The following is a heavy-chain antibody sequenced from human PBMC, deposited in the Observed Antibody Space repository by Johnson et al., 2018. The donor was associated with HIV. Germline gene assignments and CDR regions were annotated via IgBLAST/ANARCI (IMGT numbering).Heavy chain of an antibody. J-gene: IGHJ3*02. V-gene: IGHV3-20*04. D-gene: IGHD3-22*01. Sequence: VQLVESGVGVVRPGGSLRLSCAASGFTFDDYGLNWVRQAPGKGLELVSGIYWTGGRTSYADSVKGRFTISRDNAKNSLYLQMNNVRAEDTALYFCARASNYYDSFGYYRRGGGSDIWGQGTMVTVSS. CDR3: ARASNYYDSFGYYRRGGGSDI. CDR2: IYWTGGRT. CDR1: GFTFDDYG.